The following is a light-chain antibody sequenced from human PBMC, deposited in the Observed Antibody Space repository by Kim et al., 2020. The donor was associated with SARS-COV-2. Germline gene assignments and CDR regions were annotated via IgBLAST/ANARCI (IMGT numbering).Light chain of an antibody. J-gene: IGKJ2*01. V-gene: IGKV3-20*01. CDR3: HQYGSSPLT. Sequence: LSPGERPTRTCRASQSVTSNFLAWYQQKPGQAPRLLIYSASSRATGIPDRFSGSGSGADFTLTINRVEPEDFVVYYCHQYGSSPLTFGPGTKLEI. CDR1: QSVTSNF. CDR2: SAS.